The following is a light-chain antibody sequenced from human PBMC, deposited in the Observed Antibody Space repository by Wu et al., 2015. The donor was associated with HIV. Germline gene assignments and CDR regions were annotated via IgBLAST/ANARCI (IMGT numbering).Light chain of an antibody. CDR2: GAS. V-gene: IGKV3-15*01. CDR3: QQYNYWYT. J-gene: IGKJ2*01. CDR1: QSISTN. Sequence: EMVMTQSPATLSVSPGERATLSCRASQSISTNLAWYQQKPGQAPRLLIYGASTRATGIPARFSGSGSGTEFTLTISSMQSEDFALYYCQQYNYWYTFGQGTKLEI.